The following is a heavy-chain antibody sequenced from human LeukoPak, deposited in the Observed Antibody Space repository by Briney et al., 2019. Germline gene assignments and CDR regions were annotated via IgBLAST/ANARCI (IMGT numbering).Heavy chain of an antibody. CDR2: IYYSGST. J-gene: IGHJ6*02. V-gene: IGHV4-59*01. D-gene: IGHD6-13*01. CDR3: ARVIVGSSWYRGPPLYYGMDV. CDR1: GGSISSYY. Sequence: SETLSLTCTVSGGSISSYYWSWIRQPPGKGLEWIGYIYYSGSTNYNPSLKSRVTISVDTSKNQFSLKLSSVTAAVTAVYYCARVIVGSSWYRGPPLYYGMDVWGQGTTVTVSS.